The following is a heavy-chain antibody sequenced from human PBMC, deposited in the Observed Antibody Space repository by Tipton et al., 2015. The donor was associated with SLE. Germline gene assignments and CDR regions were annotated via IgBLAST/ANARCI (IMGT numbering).Heavy chain of an antibody. CDR2: IYYSGST. CDR3: ARGQGSSSWFRGYWYFDL. V-gene: IGHV4-39*07. CDR1: GGSISSSSYY. Sequence: TLSLTCTVSGGSISSSSYYWGWIRQPPGKGLEWIGSIYYSGSTYYNPSLKSRVTISEDTSKNQFSLKLSSVTAADTAVYYCARGQGSSSWFRGYWYFDLWGRGTLVTVSS. D-gene: IGHD6-13*01. J-gene: IGHJ2*01.